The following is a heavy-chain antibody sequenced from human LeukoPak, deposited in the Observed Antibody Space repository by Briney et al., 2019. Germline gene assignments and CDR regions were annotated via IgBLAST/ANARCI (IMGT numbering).Heavy chain of an antibody. CDR3: ARYDSRGSGSTQLEY. CDR2: IFRGGST. D-gene: IGHD3-3*01. V-gene: IGHV4-38-2*01. CDR1: GYSISIAYY. Sequence: PAETLSLTCAVSGYSISIAYYWGWIRQPPGKGLEWIGRIFRGGSTSYNPSLKSRLTMSMDTSKNQFSLQLTSVTAADTAVYYCARYDSRGSGSTQLEYWGQGILVTIFS. J-gene: IGHJ4*02.